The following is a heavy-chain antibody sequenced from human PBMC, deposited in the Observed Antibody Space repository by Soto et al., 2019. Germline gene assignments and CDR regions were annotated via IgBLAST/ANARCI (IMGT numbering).Heavy chain of an antibody. CDR3: ARDGGIRKESVVVGAATLSDAFDI. CDR1: GYSFTSYG. J-gene: IGHJ3*02. Sequence: QVQLVQSGAEVKKPGASVKVSCKASGYSFTSYGIRWVRQAPGQGLEWMGWISAYNGNTNYAQKLQGRVTMTTDTTTSTAYMELRSLRSDDTAVYYTARDGGIRKESVVVGAATLSDAFDIWGRVTMVTVSS. V-gene: IGHV1-18*01. CDR2: ISAYNGNT. D-gene: IGHD2-15*01.